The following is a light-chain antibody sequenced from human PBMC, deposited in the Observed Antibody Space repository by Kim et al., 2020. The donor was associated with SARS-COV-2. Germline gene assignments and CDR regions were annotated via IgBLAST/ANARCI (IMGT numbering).Light chain of an antibody. V-gene: IGKV1-12*01. CDR1: QGISSW. CDR2: AAS. CDR3: QQANSFPLT. Sequence: SASVGDRVTITCRASQGISSWLAWYQQKPGKAPKLLIYAASSLQSGVPSRFSGSGSGTDFTLTISLQPEDFATYYCQQANSFPLTFGGGTKVDIK. J-gene: IGKJ4*01.